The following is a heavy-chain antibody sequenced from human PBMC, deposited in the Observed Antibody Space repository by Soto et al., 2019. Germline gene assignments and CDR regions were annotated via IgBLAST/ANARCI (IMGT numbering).Heavy chain of an antibody. CDR1: GFSLNTNRVG. Sequence: SGPTLVKPTQTLTLTCTFSGFSLNTNRVGVGWIRQPPGKALEWLALIYWNDDKRYSPSLNNRLTITKDTSKNQVVLTMTSVDPVDTATYYCASDILTGYYKGMSFDIWGQGTMVTVSS. V-gene: IGHV2-5*01. CDR2: IYWNDDK. D-gene: IGHD3-9*01. J-gene: IGHJ3*02. CDR3: ASDILTGYYKGMSFDI.